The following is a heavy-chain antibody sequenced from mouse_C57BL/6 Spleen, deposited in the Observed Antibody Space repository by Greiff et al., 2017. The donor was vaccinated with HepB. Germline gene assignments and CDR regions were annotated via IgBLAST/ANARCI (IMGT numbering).Heavy chain of an antibody. V-gene: IGHV5-17*01. CDR3: ARWGLTGTYWYFDV. CDR1: GFTFSDYG. CDR2: ISSGSSTI. D-gene: IGHD4-1*01. J-gene: IGHJ1*03. Sequence: EVKVVESGGGLVKPGGSLKLSCAASGFTFSDYGMHWVRQAPEKGLEWVAYISSGSSTIYYADTVKGRITISRDNAKNTLFLQMTSLRSEDTAMYYCARWGLTGTYWYFDVWGTGTTVTVSS.